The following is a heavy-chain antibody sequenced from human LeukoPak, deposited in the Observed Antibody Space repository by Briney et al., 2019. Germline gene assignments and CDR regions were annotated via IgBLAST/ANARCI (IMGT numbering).Heavy chain of an antibody. CDR2: INHSGTT. V-gene: IGHV4-4*02. Sequence: SETLSLTCTVSGASISSSNWWSWVRQTPGKGLECIAEINHSGTTHYNPSLQSRVTISVDNSKDLFSLNLTSVTAADTAVYYCARGMGAADYWGQGTLVTVSS. D-gene: IGHD1-26*01. CDR1: GASISSSNW. J-gene: IGHJ4*02. CDR3: ARGMGAADY.